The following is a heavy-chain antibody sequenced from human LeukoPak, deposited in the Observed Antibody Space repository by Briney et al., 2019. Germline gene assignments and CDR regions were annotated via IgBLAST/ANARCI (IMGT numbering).Heavy chain of an antibody. D-gene: IGHD2-2*01. V-gene: IGHV3-21*01. Sequence: TGGSLRLSCAASGFTFSSYSMNWVRQAPGKGLEWVSSISSSSSYIYYADSVKGRFTISRDNAKNSLYLQMNSLRAEDTAVYYCARDLPGSTSCYDYWGQGTLVTVSS. J-gene: IGHJ4*02. CDR2: ISSSSSYI. CDR3: ARDLPGSTSCYDY. CDR1: GFTFSSYS.